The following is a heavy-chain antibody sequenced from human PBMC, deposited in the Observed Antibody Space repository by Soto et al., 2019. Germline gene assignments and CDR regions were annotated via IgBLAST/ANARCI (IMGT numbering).Heavy chain of an antibody. CDR2: ITSNGGNT. CDR1: GFTFSSYA. Sequence: EVQLVESGGGLVQPGGSLRLSCAASGFTFSSYAMHWVRQAPGKGLEYVSDITSNGGNTDYASSVKGRFTISRDNSKSSLYLQVGSLRAEDMAVYYCASRIPFGYGMDVWGQGTTVTVSS. D-gene: IGHD2-21*01. V-gene: IGHV3-64*01. J-gene: IGHJ6*02. CDR3: ASRIPFGYGMDV.